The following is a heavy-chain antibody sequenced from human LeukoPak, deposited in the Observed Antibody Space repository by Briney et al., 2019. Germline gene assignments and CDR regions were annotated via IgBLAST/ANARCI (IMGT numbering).Heavy chain of an antibody. Sequence: ASVKVSCKVSGYTLTELSMHWVRQAPGKGLGWMGGFDPEDGEAIYAQKFQGRVTITADESTSTAYMELSSLRSEDTAVYYCARGYCSSTSCLFDYWGQGTLVTVSS. J-gene: IGHJ4*02. CDR2: FDPEDGEA. D-gene: IGHD2-2*01. CDR3: ARGYCSSTSCLFDY. CDR1: GYTLTELS. V-gene: IGHV1-24*01.